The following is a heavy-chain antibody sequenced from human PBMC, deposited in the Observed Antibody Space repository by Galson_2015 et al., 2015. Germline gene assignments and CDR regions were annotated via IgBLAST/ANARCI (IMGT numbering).Heavy chain of an antibody. V-gene: IGHV1-2*06. D-gene: IGHD3-9*01. CDR1: GYTFTGYY. CDR3: AREVIDINNWFDP. CDR2: INPNSGGT. Sequence: SVKVSCKASGYTFTGYYMHWVRQAPGQGLEWMGRINPNSGGTNYAQKFQGRVTMTRDTSISTAYMELSRLRSDDTAVYYCAREVIDINNWFDPWGQGTPVTVSS. J-gene: IGHJ5*02.